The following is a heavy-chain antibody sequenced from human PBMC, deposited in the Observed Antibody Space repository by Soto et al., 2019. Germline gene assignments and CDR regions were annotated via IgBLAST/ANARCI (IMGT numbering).Heavy chain of an antibody. D-gene: IGHD2-15*01. CDR1: GGTFSSYA. Sequence: GASVKVSCKASGGTFSSYAISWVRQAPGQGLEWMGGIIPIFGTANYAQKFQGRVTITADESTSTAYMELSSLRSEDTAVYYCASYWVVVVVGYSLEDAHPPSWYYGMDVWGQGTTVTVSS. CDR3: ASYWVVVVVGYSLEDAHPPSWYYGMDV. V-gene: IGHV1-69*13. CDR2: IIPIFGTA. J-gene: IGHJ6*02.